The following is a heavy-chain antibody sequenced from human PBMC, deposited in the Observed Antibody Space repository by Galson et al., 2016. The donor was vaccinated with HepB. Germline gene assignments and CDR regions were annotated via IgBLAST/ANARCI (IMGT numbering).Heavy chain of an antibody. Sequence: YPFTSYYMHWVRQAPGQGLEWMGIINPSGGSPSYAQKFQGRVTMTRDTSTSTVYMELSSLRSEDTAVYYCARECRGGSGTCFGMDVWGQGTTVTVSS. D-gene: IGHD3-10*01. V-gene: IGHV1-46*01. J-gene: IGHJ6*02. CDR3: ARECRGGSGTCFGMDV. CDR2: INPSGGSP. CDR1: YPFTSYY.